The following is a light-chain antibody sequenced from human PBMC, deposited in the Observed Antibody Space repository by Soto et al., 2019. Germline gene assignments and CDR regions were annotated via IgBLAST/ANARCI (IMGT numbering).Light chain of an antibody. CDR2: DAY. V-gene: IGKV3-11*01. CDR1: QSFRGL. Sequence: EVVLTQSPVTLSLSPGERATLSCRASQSFRGLLAWYQQKPGQAPRLLIYDAYNRATGIPPRFSGSGSGTDFTLTISSLEPEDSAVYYCQHFFSPPFPFGQGTKLEIK. J-gene: IGKJ2*01. CDR3: QHFFSPPFP.